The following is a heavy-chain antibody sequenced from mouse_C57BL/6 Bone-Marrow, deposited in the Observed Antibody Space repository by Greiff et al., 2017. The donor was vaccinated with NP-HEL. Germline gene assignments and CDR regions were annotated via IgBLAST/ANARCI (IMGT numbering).Heavy chain of an antibody. J-gene: IGHJ3*01. CDR1: GFTFSSYT. CDR3: ARSYYYGSSFAY. D-gene: IGHD1-1*01. Sequence: EVKLVESGGGLVKPGGSLKLSCAASGFTFSSYTMSWVRQTPEKRLEWVATISGGGGNTYYPDSVKGRFTISRDNAKNTLYLQMISLRSEDTALYYCARSYYYGSSFAYWGQGTLVTVSA. V-gene: IGHV5-9*01. CDR2: ISGGGGNT.